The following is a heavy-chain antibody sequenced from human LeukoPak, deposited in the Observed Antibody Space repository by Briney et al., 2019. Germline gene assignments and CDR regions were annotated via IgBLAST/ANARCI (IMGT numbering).Heavy chain of an antibody. CDR2: IHNSGTT. Sequence: SETLSLTCAVSGGPFSGYFWSWIRQSSGKGLEWIGEIHNSGTTNYNPSLNSQVTISEDTSKNQFYLNLSSVTAADTAVYYCARRYYYNLGSFAFDFWGQGTLVTVSS. D-gene: IGHD3-10*01. CDR3: ARRYYYNLGSFAFDF. CDR1: GGPFSGYF. V-gene: IGHV4-34*01. J-gene: IGHJ4*02.